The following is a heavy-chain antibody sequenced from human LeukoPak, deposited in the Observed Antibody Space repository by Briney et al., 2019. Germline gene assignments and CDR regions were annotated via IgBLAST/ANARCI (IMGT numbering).Heavy chain of an antibody. CDR3: AKGPNPYWRSTSCYAS. CDR1: GFTFDDYA. J-gene: IGHJ5*02. V-gene: IGHV3-43*02. D-gene: IGHD2-2*01. Sequence: GGSLRLSCAASGFTFDDYAMRWVRQAPGKGLEWVSIISGDGGSTYYADSVKGRFTISRDNSKNSLYLQMNSLRTEDTALYYCAKGPNPYWRSTSCYASWGQGTLVTVSS. CDR2: ISGDGGST.